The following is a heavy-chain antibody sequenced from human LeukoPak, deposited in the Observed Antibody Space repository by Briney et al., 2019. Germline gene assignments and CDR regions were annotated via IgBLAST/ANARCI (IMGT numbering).Heavy chain of an antibody. CDR3: ARGMACGGDCYMVDDWFDP. CDR2: XXXXLXIA. V-gene: IGHV1-69*10. D-gene: IGHD2-21*02. Sequence: AXGXGXEWMGGXXXXLXIANYAQKFQARVTITADKSTSTAYMDLSSLRSEDTAVYYCARGMACGGDCYMVDDWFDPWGQGTLVTVSS. J-gene: IGHJ5*02.